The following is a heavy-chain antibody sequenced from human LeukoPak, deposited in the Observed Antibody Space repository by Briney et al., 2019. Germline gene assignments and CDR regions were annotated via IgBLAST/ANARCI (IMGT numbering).Heavy chain of an antibody. CDR3: ARALNDFWSGYYPDAFDI. CDR2: INPSGGST. CDR1: GYTFTSYY. Sequence: ASVKVSCKASGYTFTSYYMHWVRQAPGQGLEWMGIINPSGGSTSYAQKFQGRVTMTRDTSTSTVYMELSSLRSEDTAVYYCARALNDFWSGYYPDAFDIWGQGTMVTVSS. D-gene: IGHD3-3*01. J-gene: IGHJ3*02. V-gene: IGHV1-46*03.